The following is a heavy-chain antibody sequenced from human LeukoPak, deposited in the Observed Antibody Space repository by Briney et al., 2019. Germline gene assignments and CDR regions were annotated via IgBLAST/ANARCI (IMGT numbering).Heavy chain of an antibody. CDR1: GGSFSGYY. V-gene: IGHV4-34*01. J-gene: IGHJ5*02. Sequence: SSETLSLTCAVYGGSFSGYYWSWIRQPPGKGLEWIGSIYYSGSTYYNPSLKSRVTISVDTSKNQFSLKLSSVTAADTAVYYCARQQLAPNWFDPWGQGTLVTVSS. CDR2: IYYSGST. CDR3: ARQQLAPNWFDP. D-gene: IGHD6-13*01.